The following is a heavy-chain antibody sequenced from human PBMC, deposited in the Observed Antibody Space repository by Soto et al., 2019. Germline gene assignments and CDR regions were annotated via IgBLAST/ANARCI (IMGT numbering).Heavy chain of an antibody. D-gene: IGHD4-17*01. J-gene: IGHJ6*02. Sequence: EVKLVESGGGLVKPGGSLRLSCAASGFTFSTSNMHWVRRAPGKGLEWVSYISSTSYYIHYADSVKGRFTISRDNAKTSLYLQMNSLRAEDTAMYYCARGNTNYGGGMDVWGQGTTVTVSS. CDR2: ISSTSYYI. CDR3: ARGNTNYGGGMDV. CDR1: GFTFSTSN. V-gene: IGHV3-21*01.